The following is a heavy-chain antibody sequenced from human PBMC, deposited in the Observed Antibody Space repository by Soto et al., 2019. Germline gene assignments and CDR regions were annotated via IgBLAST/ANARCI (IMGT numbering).Heavy chain of an antibody. V-gene: IGHV1-18*01. J-gene: IGHJ5*02. Sequence: ASLKVSCKASGYTFTIYGISWVRQAPGQGLEWMGWISAYNGNTNYAQKLQGRVTMTTDTSTSTAYMELRSLRSDDTAVYYCARDNYDSSGSRWFDPWGQGTLVTVSS. D-gene: IGHD3-22*01. CDR1: GYTFTIYG. CDR3: ARDNYDSSGSRWFDP. CDR2: ISAYNGNT.